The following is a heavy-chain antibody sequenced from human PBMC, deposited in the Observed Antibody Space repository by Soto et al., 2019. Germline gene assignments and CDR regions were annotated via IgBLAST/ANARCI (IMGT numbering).Heavy chain of an antibody. CDR2: LIPIFATA. D-gene: IGHD6-13*01. V-gene: IGHV1-69*12. CDR3: ASTSDSSSWSVYYYGMVV. Sequence: QVQLVQSGAEVKKPGSSVKVSCKASGGTFSSYAISWVRQAPGQGLEWMGGLIPIFATANYAQKFHGRVTITADESTSTAYMELSSLRSEDTAVYYCASTSDSSSWSVYYYGMVVWGQGTTVAVSS. J-gene: IGHJ6*02. CDR1: GGTFSSYA.